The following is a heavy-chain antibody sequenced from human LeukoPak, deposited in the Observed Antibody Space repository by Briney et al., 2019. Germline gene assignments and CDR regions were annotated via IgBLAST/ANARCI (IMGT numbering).Heavy chain of an antibody. CDR3: ARVNSGSYLVDY. J-gene: IGHJ4*02. Sequence: ASVKVSCKASGYTFTSYYMHWVRQAPGQGLEWMGIINPSGGSTSYAQKFQGRVTITADKSTSTAYMELSSLRSEDTAVYYCARVNSGSYLVDYWGQGTLVTVSS. D-gene: IGHD1-26*01. CDR2: INPSGGST. V-gene: IGHV1-46*01. CDR1: GYTFTSYY.